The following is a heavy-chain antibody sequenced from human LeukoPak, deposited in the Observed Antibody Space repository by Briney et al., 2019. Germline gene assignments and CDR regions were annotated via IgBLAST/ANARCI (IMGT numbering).Heavy chain of an antibody. V-gene: IGHV3-11*01. CDR3: ARRSLTTGGHAFDV. CDR1: GFTFSDHN. D-gene: IGHD1-1*01. Sequence: GGSLRLSCAATGFTFSDHNMGWMRQAPGKGLEWTSYMSGSGIYSADSVKGRFNISRDNAKNSLYPQTSSLRAEDSAVYFCARRSLTTGGHAFDVWGQGTLVTVSS. J-gene: IGHJ3*01. CDR2: MSGSGI.